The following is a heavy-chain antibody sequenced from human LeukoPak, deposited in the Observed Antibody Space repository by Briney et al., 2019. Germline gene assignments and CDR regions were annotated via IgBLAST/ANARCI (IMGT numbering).Heavy chain of an antibody. CDR3: ARDPAGPGYYYYGMDV. CDR1: GFSLNNYW. V-gene: IGHV3-74*01. D-gene: IGHD2-2*01. CDR2: INSDGSTT. Sequence: GGSLRLSCAASGFSLNNYWMQWVRQAPGEGLVWVSRINSDGSTTAYADSVKGRFTISRDNSKNTLYLQMNSLRAEDTAVYYCARDPAGPGYYYYGMDVWGQGTTVTVSS. J-gene: IGHJ6*02.